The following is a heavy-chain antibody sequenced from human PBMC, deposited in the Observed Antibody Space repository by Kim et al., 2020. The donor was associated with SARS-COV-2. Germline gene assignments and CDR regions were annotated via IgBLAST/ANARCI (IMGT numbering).Heavy chain of an antibody. CDR2: ISSSSSYI. J-gene: IGHJ4*02. CDR1: GFTFSSYS. CDR3: AREKSSGWSGFDY. D-gene: IGHD6-19*01. Sequence: GGSLRLSCAASGFTFSSYSMNWVRQAPGKGLEWVSSISSSSSYIYYADSVKGRFTISRDNAKNSLYLQMNSLRAEDTAVYYCAREKSSGWSGFDYWGQGTLVTVSS. V-gene: IGHV3-21*01.